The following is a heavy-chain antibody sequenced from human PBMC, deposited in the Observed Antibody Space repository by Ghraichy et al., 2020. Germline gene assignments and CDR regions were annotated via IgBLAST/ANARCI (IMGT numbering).Heavy chain of an antibody. V-gene: IGHV4-59*01. Sequence: SETLSLTCSVSGGSITSYYWSFIRQPPGEGLEWIGYIYYSGRSNYNPSLTGRVTTSIDTSKNQFSLKLTSVTVADTALYFCAGLKAVAGGRGAFDVWSQGIMVTVSS. CDR2: IYYSGRS. D-gene: IGHD6-19*01. J-gene: IGHJ3*01. CDR3: AGLKAVAGGRGAFDV. CDR1: GGSITSYY.